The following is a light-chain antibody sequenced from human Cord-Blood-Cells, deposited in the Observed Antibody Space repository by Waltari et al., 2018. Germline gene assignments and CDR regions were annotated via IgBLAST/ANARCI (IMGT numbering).Light chain of an antibody. V-gene: IGLV2-23*01. CDR1: SSDVGSYNL. CDR3: CSYAGSSTWV. Sequence: QSALTQPAPASGSPGQSLTISCTGTSSDVGSYNLVAWYQQHPGKAPKLMIYEGSNRPSGVSNRFSGSKSGNTASLTISGLQAEDEADYYCCSYAGSSTWVFGGGTKLTVL. J-gene: IGLJ3*02. CDR2: EGS.